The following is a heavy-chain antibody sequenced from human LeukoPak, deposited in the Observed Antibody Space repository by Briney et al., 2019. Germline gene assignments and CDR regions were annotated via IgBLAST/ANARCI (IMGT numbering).Heavy chain of an antibody. CDR2: INHSGST. J-gene: IGHJ4*02. Sequence: SETLSLTCAVYGGSFSGYYWSWIRQPPGKGLEWIGEINHSGSTNYNPSLKSRVTISVDTSKNQFSLKLSSVTAADTAVYYCARHGYFDWLLGPFDYWGQGTLVTVSS. CDR1: GGSFSGYY. D-gene: IGHD3-9*01. V-gene: IGHV4-34*01. CDR3: ARHGYFDWLLGPFDY.